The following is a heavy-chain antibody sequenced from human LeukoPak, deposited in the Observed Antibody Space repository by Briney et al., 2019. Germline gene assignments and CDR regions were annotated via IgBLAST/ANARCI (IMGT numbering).Heavy chain of an antibody. Sequence: PGGSLRLSCAASGFSFRVYSMNWVRQAPGQGLEWVSSISSSSSDISYTDSVKGRFTISRDSAKNSLFLQMNSLRAEDTAVYYCARVPRGLEWADFDYWGQGTLVTVSS. V-gene: IGHV3-21*06. CDR1: GFSFRVYS. CDR2: ISSSSSDI. D-gene: IGHD3-3*01. J-gene: IGHJ4*02. CDR3: ARVPRGLEWADFDY.